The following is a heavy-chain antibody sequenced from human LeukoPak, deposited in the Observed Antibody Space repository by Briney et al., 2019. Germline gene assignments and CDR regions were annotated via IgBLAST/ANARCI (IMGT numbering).Heavy chain of an antibody. Sequence: ASVKVSCKASGYTFTSYGISWVRQAPGQGLEWMGWISAYNGKTNYAQKLQGRVTMTTDTSTSTAYMELRSLRSDDTAVYYCARDSLIAAAPYYYYYGMDVWGQGTTVTVSS. CDR1: GYTFTSYG. V-gene: IGHV1-18*01. J-gene: IGHJ6*02. D-gene: IGHD6-13*01. CDR3: ARDSLIAAAPYYYYYGMDV. CDR2: ISAYNGKT.